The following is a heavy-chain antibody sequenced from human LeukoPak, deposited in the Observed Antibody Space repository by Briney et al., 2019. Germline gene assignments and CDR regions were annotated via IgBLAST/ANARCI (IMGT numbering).Heavy chain of an antibody. V-gene: IGHV1-46*03. CDR3: AREPDYGGNFIAFDL. J-gene: IGHJ2*01. Sequence: ASVKVSCKASGYTFTSYYIHWVRQAPGQGLEWTGIINPSGGSTSYAQKFQGRVTMTRDTSTSTVYMELSSLRSEDTAVYYCAREPDYGGNFIAFDLWGRGTLVTVSS. CDR2: INPSGGST. D-gene: IGHD4-23*01. CDR1: GYTFTSYY.